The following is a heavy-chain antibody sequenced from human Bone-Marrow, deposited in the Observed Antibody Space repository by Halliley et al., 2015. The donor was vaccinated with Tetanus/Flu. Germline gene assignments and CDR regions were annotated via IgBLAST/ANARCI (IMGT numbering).Heavy chain of an antibody. D-gene: IGHD2-2*01. V-gene: IGHV3-72*01. CDR1: GLTLSDHY. Sequence: SGLTLSDHYMDWVRQAPGKGLEWVGRSRNKANGYTTEYAASLKGRFTISRDDSKNSLFLLMKSLKTEDTAVYYCARASQWDRGYQVLDVWGQGTTVTVSS. J-gene: IGHJ6*02. CDR3: ARASQWDRGYQVLDV. CDR2: SRNKANGYTT.